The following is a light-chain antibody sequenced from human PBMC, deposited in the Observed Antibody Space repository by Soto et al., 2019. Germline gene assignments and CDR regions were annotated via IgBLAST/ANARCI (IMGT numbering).Light chain of an antibody. CDR2: DAS. V-gene: IGKV1-5*01. CDR3: QQYNSYSRT. J-gene: IGKJ1*01. CDR1: QSISSW. Sequence: VKMNQSPSSVSASVGDRVTITCRASQSISSWLAWYQQKPGKAPKLLIYDASSLESGVPSRFSGSGSGTEFTLTISSLQPDDFATYYCQQYNSYSRTFGQGTKVDIK.